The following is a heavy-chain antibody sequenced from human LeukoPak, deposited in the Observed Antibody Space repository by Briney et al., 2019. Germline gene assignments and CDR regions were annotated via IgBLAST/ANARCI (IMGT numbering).Heavy chain of an antibody. Sequence: SETLSLTCTVSGGSISSSSYYWGWIRQPPGKGLEWIGSIYYSGSTYYNPSLKSRVTISVDTSKNQFSLKLSSVTAADTAVYYCVRVLRGYSYGLYYFDYWGQGTLVTVSS. CDR3: VRVLRGYSYGLYYFDY. D-gene: IGHD5-18*01. V-gene: IGHV4-39*07. CDR2: IYYSGST. CDR1: GGSISSSSYY. J-gene: IGHJ4*02.